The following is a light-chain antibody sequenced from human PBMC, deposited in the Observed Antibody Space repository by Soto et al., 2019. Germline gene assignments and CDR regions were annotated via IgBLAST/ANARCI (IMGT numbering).Light chain of an antibody. CDR2: EVN. CDR3: SSHTSRTTLV. Sequence: QSALTQPASVSGSPGQSITISCTGASSDFGAFNYVSWYQQHPGKAPILVIYEVNNRNSGLSKRFSGSKSGNTASLTISGLQAEDEAEYYCSSHTSRTTLVFGRGTKLTVL. J-gene: IGLJ2*01. V-gene: IGLV2-14*01. CDR1: SSDFGAFNY.